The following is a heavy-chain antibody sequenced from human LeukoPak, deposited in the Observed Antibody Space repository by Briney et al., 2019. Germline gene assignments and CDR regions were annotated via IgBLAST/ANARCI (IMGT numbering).Heavy chain of an antibody. CDR2: INPSGGST. Sequence: ASVKVSCKASGYTFTSYYMHWARQAPGQGLEWMGIINPSGGSTSYAQKFQGRVTMTRDTSTSTVYMELSSLRSEDTAVYYCARDLNGSGSYYGEVDYWGQGTLVTVSS. V-gene: IGHV1-46*01. J-gene: IGHJ4*02. CDR1: GYTFTSYY. CDR3: ARDLNGSGSYYGEVDY. D-gene: IGHD3-10*01.